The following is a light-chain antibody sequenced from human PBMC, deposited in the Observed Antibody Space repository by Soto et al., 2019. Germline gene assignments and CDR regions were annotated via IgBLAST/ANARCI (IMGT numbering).Light chain of an antibody. CDR3: QHVKIYPRT. V-gene: IGKV1-9*01. J-gene: IGKJ4*01. CDR2: EES. CDR1: QAITNN. Sequence: QMYQSASAVSASFGARRTITCRASQAITNNLAWYIQKPGNPPRLLIYEESTLHSGVPSRFSGRKVGTQFILTIDSLQPEDFATYYCQHVKIYPRTFGGGTNVDIK.